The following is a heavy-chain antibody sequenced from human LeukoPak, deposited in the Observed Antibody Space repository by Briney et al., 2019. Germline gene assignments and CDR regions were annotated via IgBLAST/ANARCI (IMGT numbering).Heavy chain of an antibody. CDR2: IYYSGST. CDR1: GGSISSHY. J-gene: IGHJ6*03. D-gene: IGHD6-19*01. Sequence: PSETLSLTCTVSGGSISSHYWSWIRQPPGKGLEWIGYIYYSGSTNYNPSLRSRVTISVDTSKNQFSLKLSSVTAADTAVYYCARLGRNEEAVAGQEGDYYYYYYMDVWGKGTTVTVSS. V-gene: IGHV4-59*11. CDR3: ARLGRNEEAVAGQEGDYYYYYYMDV.